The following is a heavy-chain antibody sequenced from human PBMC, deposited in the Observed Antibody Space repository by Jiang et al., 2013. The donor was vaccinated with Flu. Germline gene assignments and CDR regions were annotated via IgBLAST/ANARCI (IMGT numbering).Heavy chain of an antibody. V-gene: IGHV4-59*01. Sequence: GSGLVKPSETLSLTCTVSIGSISGYYWSWIRQPPGKGLEWIGFIYYSGRTHYNPSLESRVTISVDTSKNQLFLKVSSVTAADTAVYFCARCSSRSGGSCYFDYWGQGTLVSVSS. CDR3: ARCSSRSGGSCYFDY. D-gene: IGHD2-15*01. CDR1: IGSISGYY. CDR2: IYYSGRT. J-gene: IGHJ4*02.